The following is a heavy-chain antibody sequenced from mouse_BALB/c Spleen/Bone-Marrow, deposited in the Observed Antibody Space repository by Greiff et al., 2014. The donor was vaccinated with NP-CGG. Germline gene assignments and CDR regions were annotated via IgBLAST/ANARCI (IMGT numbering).Heavy chain of an antibody. Sequence: EVKLVESGAELVKPGASVKLSCTASGFNIKDTYMHWVKQRPEQGLEWIGRIDPANGNTKYDPKFQGKATITADTSSNTAYLQLSSLTSEDTAVYYCARYYYGSSYFNSRGQGTTLPVSS. V-gene: IGHV14-3*02. D-gene: IGHD1-1*01. CDR2: IDPANGNT. CDR1: GFNIKDTY. CDR3: ARYYYGSSYFNS. J-gene: IGHJ2*01.